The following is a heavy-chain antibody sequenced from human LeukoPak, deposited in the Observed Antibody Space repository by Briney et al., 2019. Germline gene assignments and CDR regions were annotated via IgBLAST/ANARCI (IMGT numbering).Heavy chain of an antibody. J-gene: IGHJ6*03. Sequence: GGSLRLSCVASGFTFGDYNMNWVRQAPGKGLEWVSAITRGSSYMNYADSLKGRFTISRDNAKNSMYLQMNSLTAENTAVYFCARDAALLPGKYYYYMDVWGKGTTVIVSS. CDR2: ITRGSSYM. CDR1: GFTFGDYN. CDR3: ARDAALLPGKYYYYMDV. D-gene: IGHD1-14*01. V-gene: IGHV3-21*01.